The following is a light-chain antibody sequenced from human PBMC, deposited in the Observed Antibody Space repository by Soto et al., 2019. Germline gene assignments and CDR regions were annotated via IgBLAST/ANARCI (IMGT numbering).Light chain of an antibody. V-gene: IGKV1-5*01. CDR3: QQYHTYPYT. CDR2: DAS. CDR1: QSIASW. Sequence: DIQMTQSPSTLSASAGDRVTISCRASQSIASWLAWYQQKAGKAPDLLIYDASILESGVPSRFSGSGSGTEFTLTISSLQPDDYATYYCQQYHTYPYTFGRGTKLE. J-gene: IGKJ2*01.